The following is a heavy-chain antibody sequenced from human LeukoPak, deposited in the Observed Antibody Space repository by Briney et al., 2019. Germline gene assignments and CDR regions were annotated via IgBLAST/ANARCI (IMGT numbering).Heavy chain of an antibody. D-gene: IGHD6-13*01. CDR1: SSMFSSYA. CDR2: ISGSGSRI. V-gene: IGHV3-23*01. CDR3: AGGEGAAGVCDAFDL. Sequence: PGGSLRLSFEVSSSMFSSYAFTWVRQAPGKGLEWVSTISGSGSRIYSADSVKGRFTISRDNSKKTLYLQMKSLRGDDTAIYYCAGGEGAAGVCDAFDLGGQGTLVTVSS. J-gene: IGHJ3*01.